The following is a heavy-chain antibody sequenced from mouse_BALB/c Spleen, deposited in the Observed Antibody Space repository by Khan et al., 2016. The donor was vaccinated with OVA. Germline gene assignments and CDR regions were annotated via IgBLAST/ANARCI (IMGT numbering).Heavy chain of an antibody. CDR1: GFTFSGFW. CDR3: MTYYRY. V-gene: IGHV11-2*02. Sequence: EVQLLETGGGLVQPGGSRGLSCEGSGFTFSGFWMSWVRQTPGKTLEWIGDLNSDGSAIKYAPSIKDRFTIFRDNDKSTLYLQMSNVRSEDTATYFCMTYYRYWGQGTTLTVSS. J-gene: IGHJ2*01. D-gene: IGHD2-14*01. CDR2: LNSDGSAI.